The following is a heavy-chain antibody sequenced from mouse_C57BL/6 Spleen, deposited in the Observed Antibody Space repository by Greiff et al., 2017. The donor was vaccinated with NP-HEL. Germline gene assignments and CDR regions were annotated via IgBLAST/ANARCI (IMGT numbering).Heavy chain of an antibody. J-gene: IGHJ4*01. CDR1: GYTFTDYY. V-gene: IGHV1-26*01. CDR3: ARSFYDYDDAMDY. Sequence: EVQLQQSGPELVKPGASVKISCKASGYTFTDYYMNWVKQSHGKSLEWIGDINPNNGGTSYNQKFKGKATLTVDKSSSTAYMELRSLTSEDSAVYYCARSFYDYDDAMDYWGQGTSGTVSS. CDR2: INPNNGGT. D-gene: IGHD2-4*01.